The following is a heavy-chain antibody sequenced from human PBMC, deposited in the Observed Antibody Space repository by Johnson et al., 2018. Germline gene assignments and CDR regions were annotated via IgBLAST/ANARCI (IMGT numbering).Heavy chain of an antibody. V-gene: IGHV3-74*02. CDR2: ISPDGSDI. CDR3: VRVTGERAGDI. J-gene: IGHJ3*02. D-gene: IGHD7-27*01. CDR1: GFTFSDYW. Sequence: EVQLVESGGGVVQPGGSLRLSCAASGFTFSDYWMHWVRQPPGKGLVWVARISPDGSDIIYADSVKGRFTISRDNAKNTLYLQMNSLRAEETAVYYCVRVTGERAGDIWGQGTMVTVSP.